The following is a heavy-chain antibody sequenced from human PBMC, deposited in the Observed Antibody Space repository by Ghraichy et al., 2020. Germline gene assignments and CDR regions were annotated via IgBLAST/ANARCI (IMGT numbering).Heavy chain of an antibody. J-gene: IGHJ4*02. CDR3: ARGLQWEPPDY. Sequence: GESLNISCAASGFTFISYSMNWVRRAPGKGLEWVAAISSSSDYIHYADSVRGRFTISRDSADNSLYLQMNSLRVEDTAVYYCARGLQWEPPDYWGQGTLVTVSS. CDR1: GFTFISYS. D-gene: IGHD1-26*01. CDR2: ISSSSDYI. V-gene: IGHV3-21*01.